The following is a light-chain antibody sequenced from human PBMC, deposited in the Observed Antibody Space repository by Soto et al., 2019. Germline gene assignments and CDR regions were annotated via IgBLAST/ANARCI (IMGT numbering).Light chain of an antibody. V-gene: IGKV3-20*01. Sequence: EIVLTQSPGTLSLSSGERATLSCRASQSVRSNYLAWYQQKSGQAPRLLIYGASSRATGIPDRFGGSGSGXXXXLTIXXLXPEDFAVYYCQQYASSPLTFGGGTKVEIK. J-gene: IGKJ4*01. CDR2: GAS. CDR1: QSVRSNY. CDR3: QQYASSPLT.